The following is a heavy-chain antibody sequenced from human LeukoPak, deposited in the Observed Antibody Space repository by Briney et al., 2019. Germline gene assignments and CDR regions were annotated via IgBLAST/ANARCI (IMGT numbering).Heavy chain of an antibody. D-gene: IGHD5-18*01. J-gene: IGHJ4*02. Sequence: KPSETLSLTCAVYGGSFSGYYWSWIRQPPGKGLEWIGEINHSGSTNYNPSLKSRVTISVDTSKNRFSLKLSSVTAADTAVYYCARGPPWGDTAMAPYFDYWGQGTLVTVSS. CDR2: INHSGST. V-gene: IGHV4-34*01. CDR1: GGSFSGYY. CDR3: ARGPPWGDTAMAPYFDY.